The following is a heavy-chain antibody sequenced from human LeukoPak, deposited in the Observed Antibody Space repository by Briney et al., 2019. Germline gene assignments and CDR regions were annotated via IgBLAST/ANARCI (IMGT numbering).Heavy chain of an antibody. Sequence: GGSLRLSCAASGFIFTTNAMSWVRQAPGKGLEWVSAISGSGSSTYYADSVKGRFTISRDKSKNTLYLQMNSLRAEDTAIYYCAKDGSSNWYGWFDPWGQGTLVTVSS. CDR1: GFIFTTNA. D-gene: IGHD6-13*01. CDR3: AKDGSSNWYGWFDP. CDR2: ISGSGSST. J-gene: IGHJ5*02. V-gene: IGHV3-23*01.